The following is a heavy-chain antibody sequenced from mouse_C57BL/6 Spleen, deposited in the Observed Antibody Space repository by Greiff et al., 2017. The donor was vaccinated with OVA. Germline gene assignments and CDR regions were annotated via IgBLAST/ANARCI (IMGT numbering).Heavy chain of an antibody. CDR3: ANYYGSSYLWFAY. CDR2: ISYDGSN. Sequence: EVKLVESGPGLVKPSQSLSLTCSVTGYSITSGYYWNWIRQFPGNKLEWMGYISYDGSNNYNPSLKNRISITRDTSKNQFFLKLNSVTTEDTATYYCANYYGSSYLWFAYWGQGTLVTVSA. J-gene: IGHJ3*01. V-gene: IGHV3-6*01. D-gene: IGHD1-1*01. CDR1: GYSITSGYY.